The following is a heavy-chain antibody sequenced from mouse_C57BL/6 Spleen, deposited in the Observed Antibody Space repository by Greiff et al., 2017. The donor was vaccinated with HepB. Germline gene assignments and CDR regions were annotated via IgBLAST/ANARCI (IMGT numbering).Heavy chain of an antibody. CDR1: GFNIKDDY. Sequence: EVKLMESGAELVRPGASVKLSCTASGFNIKDDYMHWVKQRPEQGLEWIGWIDPENGDTEYASKFQGKATITADISSNTAYLQLSSLTSEDTAVYYCTGSRGGAMDYWGQGTSVTVSS. J-gene: IGHJ4*01. V-gene: IGHV14-4*01. D-gene: IGHD1-1*01. CDR2: IDPENGDT. CDR3: TGSRGGAMDY.